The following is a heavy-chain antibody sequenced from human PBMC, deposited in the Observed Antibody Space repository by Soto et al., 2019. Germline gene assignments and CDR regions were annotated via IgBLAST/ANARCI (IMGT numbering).Heavy chain of an antibody. CDR1: GFICSSYD. Sequence: GGALRLSCAVSGFICSSYDMSWFRQAPGKGLEWVSTILVGGSTHYEDSVKGRFTISRDTSKNTIYLQMNSLTAGDTAVYYCAKATATGGGAFEICGQGTMVTVSS. CDR3: AKATATGGGAFEI. CDR2: ILVGGST. V-gene: IGHV3-23*01. D-gene: IGHD2-8*02. J-gene: IGHJ3*02.